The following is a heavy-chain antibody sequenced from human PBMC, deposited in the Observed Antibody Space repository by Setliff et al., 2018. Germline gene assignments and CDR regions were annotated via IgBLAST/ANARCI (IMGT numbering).Heavy chain of an antibody. Sequence: SETLSLTCSVSGASITSYYWSWIRQPPGKGLEWIAYIHNNGRIKYNPALKSRVTMSVDTSKNQVSLKMTSVTATDTAVYYCARHGPTRTDSWFDSFDVWGQGTKVTVSS. CDR2: IHNNGRI. J-gene: IGHJ3*01. D-gene: IGHD3-10*01. CDR1: GASITSYY. V-gene: IGHV4-59*08. CDR3: ARHGPTRTDSWFDSFDV.